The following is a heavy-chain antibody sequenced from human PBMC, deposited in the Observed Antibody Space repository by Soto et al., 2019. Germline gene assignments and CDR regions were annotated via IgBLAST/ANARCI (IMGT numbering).Heavy chain of an antibody. D-gene: IGHD3-3*02. V-gene: IGHV4-39*01. CDR1: GGSISSSSYY. CDR2: IYYSGST. J-gene: IGHJ5*02. CDR3: ASPKIAFYNWFDP. Sequence: QLQLQESGPGLVKPSETLSLTCTVSGGSISSSSYYWGWIRQPPGKGLEWIGSIYYSGSTYYNPSLKSRVSISVDTSKNQSSLTLSSVTAADTAVYYCASPKIAFYNWFDPWGQGTLVTVSS.